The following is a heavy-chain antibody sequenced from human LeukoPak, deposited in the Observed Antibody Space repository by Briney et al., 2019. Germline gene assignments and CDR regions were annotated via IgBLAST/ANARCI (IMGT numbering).Heavy chain of an antibody. D-gene: IGHD3-22*01. Sequence: GGSLRHSCAASGFTFSSYGMHWVRQAPGKGLEWVAVIWYDGSNKYYADSVKGRFTISRDNSKNTLYLQMNSLRAEDTAVYYCAKDRDIYYDSSGYRQNDAFDIWGQGTMVTVSS. CDR3: AKDRDIYYDSSGYRQNDAFDI. CDR1: GFTFSSYG. V-gene: IGHV3-33*06. CDR2: IWYDGSNK. J-gene: IGHJ3*02.